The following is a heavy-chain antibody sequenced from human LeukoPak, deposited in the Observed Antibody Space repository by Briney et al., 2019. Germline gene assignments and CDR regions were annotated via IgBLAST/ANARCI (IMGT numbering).Heavy chain of an antibody. J-gene: IGHJ4*02. V-gene: IGHV4-39*07. Sequence: SETLPLTCTVSGGSISSSSYYWGWIRQPPGKGLEWIGSIYYSGSTYYNPSLKSRVTISVDTSEHRFSLKLSSVTAADTAMYYCARVILSIGAPSAFDYWGQGTLVTVSS. CDR3: ARVILSIGAPSAFDY. CDR1: GGSISSSSYY. CDR2: IYYSGST. D-gene: IGHD3-3*01.